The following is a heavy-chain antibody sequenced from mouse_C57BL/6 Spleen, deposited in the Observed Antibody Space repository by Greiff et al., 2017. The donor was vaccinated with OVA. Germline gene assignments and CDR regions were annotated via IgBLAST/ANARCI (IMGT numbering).Heavy chain of an antibody. CDR3: ARRSYYGSSYVWYFDV. V-gene: IGHV5-4*01. J-gene: IGHJ1*03. Sequence: EVQGVESGGGLVKPGGSLKLSCAASGFTFSSYAMSWVRQTPEKRLEWVATISDGGSYTYYPDNVKGRFTISRDNAKNNLYLQMSHLKSEDTAMYYCARRSYYGSSYVWYFDVWGTGTTVTVSS. CDR2: ISDGGSYT. D-gene: IGHD1-1*01. CDR1: GFTFSSYA.